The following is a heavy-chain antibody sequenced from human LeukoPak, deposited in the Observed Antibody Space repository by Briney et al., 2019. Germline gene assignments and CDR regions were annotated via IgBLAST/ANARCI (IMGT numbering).Heavy chain of an antibody. D-gene: IGHD2-2*02. CDR3: ARSGYCSSTSCYNVQTFDY. CDR1: GGSLSGYY. V-gene: IGHV4-34*01. Sequence: PSETLSLTCAVYGGSLSGYYWSWIRQPPGKGLEWIGGINDSGSTNYNPSLKSRVTISVDTSKNQFSLKLSSVTAADTAVYYCARSGYCSSTSCYNVQTFDYWGQGTLVTVSS. CDR2: INDSGST. J-gene: IGHJ4*02.